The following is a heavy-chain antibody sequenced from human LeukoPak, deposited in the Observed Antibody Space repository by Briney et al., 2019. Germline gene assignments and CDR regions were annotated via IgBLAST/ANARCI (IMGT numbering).Heavy chain of an antibody. V-gene: IGHV3-7*01. CDR1: GTXFDSXY. Sequence: RLSCAAAGTXFDSXYMTGVRQPPEKXLEWVGNINQDGSEKNYVDSVKGRFTISRDNAKKSLYLQMNSLRAEDTAVYYCASAAGWESAYWGQGTLVTVSS. D-gene: IGHD1-26*01. CDR2: INQDGSEK. J-gene: IGHJ4*02. CDR3: ASAAGWESAY.